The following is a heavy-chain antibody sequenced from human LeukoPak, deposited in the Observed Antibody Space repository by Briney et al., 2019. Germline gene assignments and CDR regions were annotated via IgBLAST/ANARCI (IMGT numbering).Heavy chain of an antibody. D-gene: IGHD6-13*01. CDR1: TYSINSGYY. CDR2: IYHSGSA. CDR3: ARLRHSSSWNTFDY. J-gene: IGHJ4*02. Sequence: SETLSLTCTVSTYSINSGYYWGWIRQPPGKGVEWIGSIYHSGSAYYNPSLKSRVIMSIDTSRDQFSLKLSSVTAADTAVYFCARLRHSSSWNTFDYWGQGTLVTVSS. V-gene: IGHV4-38-2*02.